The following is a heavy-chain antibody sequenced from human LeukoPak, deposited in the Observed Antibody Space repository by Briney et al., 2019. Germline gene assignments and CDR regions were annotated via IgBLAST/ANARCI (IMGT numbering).Heavy chain of an antibody. Sequence: PSDTLSLTCTVSGGSISSGSYYWGWPRQPPGKGLVGFASMYYSETTFYSPSLKSRVTISVDTSKNHLSLKLCSVTAAGTAVYCCARQLPRYRSAFDYWGQGALVTVSS. CDR1: GGSISSGSYY. CDR3: ARQLPRYRSAFDY. D-gene: IGHD1-1*01. CDR2: MYYSETT. J-gene: IGHJ4*02. V-gene: IGHV4-39*01.